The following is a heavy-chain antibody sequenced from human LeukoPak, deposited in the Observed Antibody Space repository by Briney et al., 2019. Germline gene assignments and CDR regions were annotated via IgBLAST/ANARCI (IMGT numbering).Heavy chain of an antibody. CDR2: LYYSGSS. D-gene: IGHD3-10*01. J-gene: IGHJ5*02. CDR1: GASVSSGGYY. CDR3: ARASRGSYGLDP. V-gene: IGHV4-61*08. Sequence: NPSETLSLTCTVSGASVSSGGYYWSWIRQPPGKGLEWIGYLYYSGSSNYSPSLKSRVTIAIDTSKNQFSLELTSVTSADTAVYYCARASRGSYGLDPWGQGTLVTVSS.